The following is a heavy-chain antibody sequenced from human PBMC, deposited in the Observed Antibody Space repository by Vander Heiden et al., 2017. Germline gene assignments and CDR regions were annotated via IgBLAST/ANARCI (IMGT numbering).Heavy chain of an antibody. V-gene: IGHV3-30*18. Sequence: QVQLVASGGGVVQPGRSLRLSCAASGFTFSSYGMHWVRQAPGKGLEWVAVISYDGSNKYYADSVKGRFTISRDNSKNTLYLQMNSLRAEDTAVYYCAKDDNRMVRGVVDYWGQGTLVTVSS. D-gene: IGHD3-10*01. J-gene: IGHJ4*02. CDR1: GFTFSSYG. CDR3: AKDDNRMVRGVVDY. CDR2: ISYDGSNK.